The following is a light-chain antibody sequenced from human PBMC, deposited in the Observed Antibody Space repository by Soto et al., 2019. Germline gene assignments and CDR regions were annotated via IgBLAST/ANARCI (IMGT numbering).Light chain of an antibody. Sequence: DILLTQSPGTLSLSPGERATLSCRASQSVGSSHLAWYQQKPGQAPRLLIYDASNRATGIPARFSGSGSGTDFTLTISSLEPEDFAVYYCQHRSNWPLTFGGGTKVDIK. CDR2: DAS. V-gene: IGKV3-11*01. CDR1: QSVGSSH. CDR3: QHRSNWPLT. J-gene: IGKJ4*01.